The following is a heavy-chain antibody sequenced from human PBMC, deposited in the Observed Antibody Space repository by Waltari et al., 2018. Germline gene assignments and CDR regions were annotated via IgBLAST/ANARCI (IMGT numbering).Heavy chain of an antibody. D-gene: IGHD3-10*01. V-gene: IGHV4-59*11. CDR3: AGESRVRGSFDY. CDR2: IYYSGST. J-gene: IGHJ4*02. CDR1: GGSISSHY. Sequence: QVQLQESGPGLVKPSETLSLTCTVSGGSISSHYWIWIRQPPGKGLEWIGYIYYSGSTNYNPSLKSRVTISVDTSKNQFALKLSSVTAADTAVYYCAGESRVRGSFDYWGQGTLVTVSS.